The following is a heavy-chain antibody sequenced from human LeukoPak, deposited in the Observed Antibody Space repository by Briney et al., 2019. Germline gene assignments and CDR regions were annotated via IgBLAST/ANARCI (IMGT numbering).Heavy chain of an antibody. CDR1: GFTFSSYE. J-gene: IGHJ4*02. V-gene: IGHV3-48*03. D-gene: IGHD6-19*01. Sequence: GGSLRLSCAASGFTFSSYEMNWVRQAPGKGLEWVSYISSSGSTIYYADSVKGRLTISRDNAKNSLYLQMNSLRAEDTAVYYCARDLWHSSGVFDYWGQGTLVTVSS. CDR3: ARDLWHSSGVFDY. CDR2: ISSSGSTI.